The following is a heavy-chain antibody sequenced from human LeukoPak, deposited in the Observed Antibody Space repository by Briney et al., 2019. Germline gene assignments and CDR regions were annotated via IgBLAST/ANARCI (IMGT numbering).Heavy chain of an antibody. Sequence: SETLSLTCTVSGGSISSYYWSWIRQPPGKGLEWIGYIYYSGSTNYNPSLKSRVTISVDTSKNQFSLKLSSVTAADTAVYYCARDNDAAFDFWGQGTMVTVSS. CDR3: ARDNDAAFDF. D-gene: IGHD1-1*01. CDR2: IYYSGST. V-gene: IGHV4-59*01. J-gene: IGHJ3*01. CDR1: GGSISSYY.